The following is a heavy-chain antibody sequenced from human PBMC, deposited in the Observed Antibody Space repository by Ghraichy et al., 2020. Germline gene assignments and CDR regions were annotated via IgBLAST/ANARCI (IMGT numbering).Heavy chain of an antibody. CDR2: ISSSGSNI. J-gene: IGHJ5*02. Sequence: GGSLRLSCAASGFTFSDYYMSWIRQAPGKGPEWVSYISSSGSNIYYADSVKGRFTISRDNAKDSLYLQMNSLRVEDTAVYYCARDKRLRFLEWISNPWFDPWGQGTLVTVSS. V-gene: IGHV3-11*01. D-gene: IGHD3-3*01. CDR3: ARDKRLRFLEWISNPWFDP. CDR1: GFTFSDYY.